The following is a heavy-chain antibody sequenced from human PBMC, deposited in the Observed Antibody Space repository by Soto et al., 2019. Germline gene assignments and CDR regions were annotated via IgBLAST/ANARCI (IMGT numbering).Heavy chain of an antibody. Sequence: PSETLSLTCTVSGGSISSSDYYWSWVRQPPGKGLEWIAYIFHSGSTYYSPSLKSRVSISVDTSKNQFSLKLSSVTAADTAVYYCARGETIFGVVTQPIPWFDPWGQGTLVTVSS. CDR2: IFHSGST. J-gene: IGHJ5*02. CDR3: ARGETIFGVVTQPIPWFDP. CDR1: GGSISSSDYY. V-gene: IGHV4-30-4*01. D-gene: IGHD3-3*01.